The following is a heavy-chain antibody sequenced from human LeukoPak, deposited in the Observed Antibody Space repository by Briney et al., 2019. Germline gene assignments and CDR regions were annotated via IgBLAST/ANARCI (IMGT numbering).Heavy chain of an antibody. J-gene: IGHJ4*02. CDR2: INPNSGGT. D-gene: IGHD2-21*01. V-gene: IGHV1-2*02. Sequence: GASVKVSCKASGYTFTGYYMHWVRQAPGQGLEWMGWINPNSGGTNYAQKFQGRATMTRDTSISTAYMELSRLRSDDTAVYYCARVSVPLSPYSSLDYWGQGTLVTVSS. CDR3: ARVSVPLSPYSSLDY. CDR1: GYTFTGYY.